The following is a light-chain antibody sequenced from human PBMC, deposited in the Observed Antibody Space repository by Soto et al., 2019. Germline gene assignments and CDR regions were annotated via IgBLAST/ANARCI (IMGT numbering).Light chain of an antibody. CDR2: KAS. CDR1: QTISSW. J-gene: IGKJ1*01. Sequence: IQMTESRSTLSGSVGDRVTSSCRASQTISSWWAGYEQKPGKAPTLLISKASTLKSGVPSRFSGSGSGTEPTLTISSLQPDDFAPYYCHHYNSYSEAFGQGTNV. CDR3: HHYNSYSEA. V-gene: IGKV1-5*03.